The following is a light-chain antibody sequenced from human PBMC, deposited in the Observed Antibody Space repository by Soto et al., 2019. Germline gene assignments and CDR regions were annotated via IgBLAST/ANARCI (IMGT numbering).Light chain of an antibody. J-gene: IGLJ1*01. V-gene: IGLV2-8*01. CDR1: KSDIGVYDF. Sequence: QSVLTQPPSVSGAPGQRVTISCTGSKSDIGVYDFVSWYQHHPGKAPRLIIYEVVQRPSGVPDRFSGSKSGNTASLTVSGLQAADEADYFCKSYAGSNTYVFGSGTKSPS. CDR3: KSYAGSNTYV. CDR2: EVV.